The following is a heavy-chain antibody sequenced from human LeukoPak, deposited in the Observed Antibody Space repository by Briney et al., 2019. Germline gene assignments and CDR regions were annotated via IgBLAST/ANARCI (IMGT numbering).Heavy chain of an antibody. CDR3: SSQISRGGN. D-gene: IGHD3-16*01. CDR1: GFSFSTYW. V-gene: IGHV3-74*01. Sequence: PGGSLRLSCAASGFSFSTYWMHWVRQVPGKGPEWVSHITPDGSSTNYADSVKGRFTISRDNAKNTLYLQMNSLRAEDTAVYYCSSQISRGGNWGQGTLVTVPS. J-gene: IGHJ4*02. CDR2: ITPDGSST.